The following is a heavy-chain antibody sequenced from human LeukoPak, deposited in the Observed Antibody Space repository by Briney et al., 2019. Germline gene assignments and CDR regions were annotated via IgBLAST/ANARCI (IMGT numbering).Heavy chain of an antibody. CDR3: ARYGDYKGGSFDI. J-gene: IGHJ3*02. D-gene: IGHD4-17*01. V-gene: IGHV6-1*01. CDR2: TYYRSKWYN. Sequence: LQTLSLTCAISGDSVSSNSAAWNWIRQSPPRGLEWLGRTYYRSKWYNDYAVSVKTRITINPDTSKNQFSLQLNSVTPEDTAVYYCARYGDYKGGSFDIWGQGTMVTVSS. CDR1: GDSVSSNSAA.